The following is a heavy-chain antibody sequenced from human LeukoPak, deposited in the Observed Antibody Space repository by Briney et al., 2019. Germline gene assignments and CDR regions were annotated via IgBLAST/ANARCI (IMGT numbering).Heavy chain of an antibody. V-gene: IGHV4-34*01. CDR1: GGSFSGYY. Sequence: PSETLSLTCAVYGGSFSGYYWGWIRQPPGKGLEWIGEINHSGSTNYNPSLKSRVTISVDTSKNQFSLKLSSVTAADTAVYYCARYGSGSYYRVYYYYMDVWGKGTTVTVSS. D-gene: IGHD3-10*01. CDR3: ARYGSGSYYRVYYYYMDV. J-gene: IGHJ6*03. CDR2: INHSGST.